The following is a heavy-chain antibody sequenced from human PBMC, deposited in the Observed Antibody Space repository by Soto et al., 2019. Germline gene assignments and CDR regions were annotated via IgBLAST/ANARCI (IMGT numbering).Heavy chain of an antibody. V-gene: IGHV1-3*01. Sequence: QVQLVQSGAEVKKPGASVKVSCKASGYTFTSYAMHWVRQAPGQRLEWMGWINAGNGNTKYSQKFQGRVTITRDRSASTADMELSSLRSEDTAVYYCSRSSVVVTAADYWGQGTLVTVSS. D-gene: IGHD2-21*02. CDR1: GYTFTSYA. CDR2: INAGNGNT. J-gene: IGHJ4*02. CDR3: SRSSVVVTAADY.